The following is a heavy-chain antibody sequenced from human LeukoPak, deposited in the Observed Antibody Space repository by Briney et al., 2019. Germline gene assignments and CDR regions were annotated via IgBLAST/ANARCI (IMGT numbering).Heavy chain of an antibody. CDR1: GYTFTNYY. Sequence: ASVKVSCKASGYTFTNYYMHWVRQAPGQGLEWMGIINPSGGSTNYAQKLQGRVTMTTDTSTSTAYMEIRRLRADDTDVYYGAPRGACDSTGLFDYWCQGTLVTVSS. CDR2: INPSGGST. CDR3: APRGACDSTGLFDY. J-gene: IGHJ4*02. V-gene: IGHV1-46*04. D-gene: IGHD2-21*02.